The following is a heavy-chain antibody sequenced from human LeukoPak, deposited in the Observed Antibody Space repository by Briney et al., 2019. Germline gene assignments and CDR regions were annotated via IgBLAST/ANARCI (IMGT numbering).Heavy chain of an antibody. V-gene: IGHV3-23*01. CDR3: AKGEYSYGYLFDY. D-gene: IGHD5-18*01. J-gene: IGHJ4*02. Sequence: GGSLRLSCVASGFTFSSYAMSWVRQAHGKGLEWVSTISSSGGSTYYADSVKGRFTISRDNSKNTLNLQMNGLRAEDTAVYYCAKGEYSYGYLFDYWGQGTLVTVSS. CDR2: ISSSGGST. CDR1: GFTFSSYA.